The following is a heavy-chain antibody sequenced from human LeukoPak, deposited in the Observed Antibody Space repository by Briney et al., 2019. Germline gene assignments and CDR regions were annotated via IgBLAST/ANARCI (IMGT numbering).Heavy chain of an antibody. V-gene: IGHV3-23*01. D-gene: IGHD1-26*01. J-gene: IGHJ3*02. Sequence: GGSLRLSCVASGFTLSNYWMSWVRQAPGKGLEWVSAISGSGGSTYYADSVKGRFTISRDNSKNTLYLQMNSLRAEDTAVYYCAKAYSGSYLRHAFDIWGQGTMVTVSS. CDR2: ISGSGGST. CDR3: AKAYSGSYLRHAFDI. CDR1: GFTLSNYW.